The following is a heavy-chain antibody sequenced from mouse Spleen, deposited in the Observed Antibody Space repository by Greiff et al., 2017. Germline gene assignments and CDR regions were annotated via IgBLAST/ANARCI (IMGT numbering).Heavy chain of an antibody. J-gene: IGHJ2*01. CDR3: ARVSYYSYDVAY. CDR2: ISYDGSN. V-gene: IGHV3-6*01. D-gene: IGHD2-12*01. CDR1: GYSITSGYY. Sequence: ESGPGLVKPSQSLSLTCSVTGYSITSGYYWNWIRQFPGNKLEWMGYISYDGSNNYNPSLKNRISITRDTSKNQFFLKLNSVTTEDTATYYCARVSYYSYDVAYWGQGTTLTVSS.